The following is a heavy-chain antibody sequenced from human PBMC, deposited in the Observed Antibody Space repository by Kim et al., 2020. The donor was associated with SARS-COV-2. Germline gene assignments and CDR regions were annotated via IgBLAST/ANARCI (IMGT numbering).Heavy chain of an antibody. CDR1: GFTFTNAW. CDR3: AAYGGLDC. Sequence: GGSLRLSCVASGFTFTNAWMNWVRQAPGKGLECVGRVKTKTDGGTTDYPAPVKDRFTISRDDSKSTASLQMNSLKTEDTAVYYCAAYGGLDCWGQGTLVTVSS. D-gene: IGHD4-17*01. J-gene: IGHJ4*02. V-gene: IGHV3-15*01. CDR2: VKTKTDGGTT.